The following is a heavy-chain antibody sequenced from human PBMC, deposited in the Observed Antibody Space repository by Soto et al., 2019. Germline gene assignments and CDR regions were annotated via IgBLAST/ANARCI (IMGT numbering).Heavy chain of an antibody. CDR3: ARDVRLGRDYYYYGMDV. CDR1: GGSISSSSYY. Sequence: SETLSLTCIVSGGSISSSSYYWGWIRQPPGKGLEWIGSIYYSGSTNYNPSLKSRVTISVDKSKNQFSLKLSSVTAADTAVYYCARDVRLGRDYYYYGMDVWGQGTTVTVSS. V-gene: IGHV4-39*07. CDR2: IYYSGST. J-gene: IGHJ6*02. D-gene: IGHD1-1*01.